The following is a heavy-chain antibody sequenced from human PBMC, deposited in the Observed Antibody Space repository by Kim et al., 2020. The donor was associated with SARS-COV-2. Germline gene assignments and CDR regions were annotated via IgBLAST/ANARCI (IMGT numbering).Heavy chain of an antibody. Sequence: ADSGKGRFTISRDNAKNSLYLQMDSRRAEDTAVYYCGRGTRIAALAFDPWGQGTLVTVSS. CDR3: GRGTRIAALAFDP. V-gene: IGHV3-48*03. J-gene: IGHJ5*02. D-gene: IGHD6-13*01.